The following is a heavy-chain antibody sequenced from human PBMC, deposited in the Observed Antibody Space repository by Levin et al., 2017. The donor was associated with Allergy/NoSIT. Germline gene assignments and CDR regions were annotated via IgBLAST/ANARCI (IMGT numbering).Heavy chain of an antibody. Sequence: ASVQGGGKEGGERGRREGSRGGGKEQGKGREGRVWISAYNGNTNYAQKLQGRVTMTTDTSTSTAYMELRSLRSDDTAVYYCARDEGAYDYVWGSYRRSYYYYYMDVWGKGTTVTVSS. D-gene: IGHD3-16*02. J-gene: IGHJ6*03. CDR3: ARDEGAYDYVWGSYRRSYYYYYMDV. CDR2: ISAYNGNT. CDR1: GERGRREG. V-gene: IGHV1-18*01.